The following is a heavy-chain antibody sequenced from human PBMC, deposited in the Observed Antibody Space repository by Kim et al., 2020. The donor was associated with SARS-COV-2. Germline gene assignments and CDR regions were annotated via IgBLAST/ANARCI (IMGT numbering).Heavy chain of an antibody. J-gene: IGHJ4*02. Sequence: EQKFQGRVTMTEDTSTDTAYMELSSLRSEDTAVYYCATPGYSSGWYSFDYWGQGTLVTVSS. CDR3: ATPGYSSGWYSFDY. D-gene: IGHD6-19*01. V-gene: IGHV1-24*01.